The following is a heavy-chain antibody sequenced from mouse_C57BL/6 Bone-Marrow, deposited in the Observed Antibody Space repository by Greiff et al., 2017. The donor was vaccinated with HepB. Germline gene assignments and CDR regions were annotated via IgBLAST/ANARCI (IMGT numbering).Heavy chain of an antibody. Sequence: VQLQQSGAELMKPGASVKLSCKATGYTFTGYWIEWVKQRPGHGLEWIGEILPGSGSTNYNDKFKGKATFTADTSSNTAYMQLSSLTTEDSAIYYFSRWYYCSSFNWYFDVWGTGTTVIVSS. D-gene: IGHD1-1*01. J-gene: IGHJ1*03. CDR1: GYTFTGYW. CDR3: SRWYYCSSFNWYFDV. CDR2: ILPGSGST. V-gene: IGHV1-9*01.